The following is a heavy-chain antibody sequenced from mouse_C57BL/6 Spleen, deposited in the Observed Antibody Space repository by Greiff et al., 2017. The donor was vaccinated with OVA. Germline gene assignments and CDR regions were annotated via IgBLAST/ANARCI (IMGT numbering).Heavy chain of an antibody. J-gene: IGHJ1*03. Sequence: QVHVKQPGAELVRPGTSVKLSCKASGYTFTSYWMHWVKQRPGQGLEWIGVIDPSDSYTNYNQKFKGKATLTVDTSSSTAYMQLSSLTSEDSAVYYCARGDCYGSSYGYFDVWGTGTTVTVSS. CDR3: ARGDCYGSSYGYFDV. CDR2: IDPSDSYT. V-gene: IGHV1-59*01. D-gene: IGHD1-1*01. CDR1: GYTFTSYW.